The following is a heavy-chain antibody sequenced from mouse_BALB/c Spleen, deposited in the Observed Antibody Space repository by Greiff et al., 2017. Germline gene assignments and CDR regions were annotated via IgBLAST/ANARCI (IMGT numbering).Heavy chain of an antibody. CDR1: GFTFSDYG. CDR2: ISNLAYSI. D-gene: IGHD1-1*01. CDR3: ARDPRSSYGAMDY. V-gene: IGHV5-15*02. Sequence: EVMLVESGGGLVQPGGSRKLSCAASGFTFSDYGMAWVRQAPGKGPEWVAFISNLAYSIYYADTVTGRFTISRENAKNTLYLEMSSLRSEDTAMYYCARDPRSSYGAMDYWGQGTSVTVSS. J-gene: IGHJ4*01.